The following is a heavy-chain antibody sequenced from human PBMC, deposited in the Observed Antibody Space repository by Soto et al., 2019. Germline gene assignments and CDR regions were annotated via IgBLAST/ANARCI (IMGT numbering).Heavy chain of an antibody. Sequence: ESGGGVVQPGRSLRLSCAASGFTFSSYGMHWVRQAPGKGLEWVAVIWYDGSNKYYADSVKGRFTISRDNSKNTLYLQMNSLRAEDTAVYYCARSEEGIAVAWEGNFDYWGQGTLVTVSS. CDR2: IWYDGSNK. CDR1: GFTFSSYG. D-gene: IGHD6-19*01. J-gene: IGHJ4*02. V-gene: IGHV3-33*01. CDR3: ARSEEGIAVAWEGNFDY.